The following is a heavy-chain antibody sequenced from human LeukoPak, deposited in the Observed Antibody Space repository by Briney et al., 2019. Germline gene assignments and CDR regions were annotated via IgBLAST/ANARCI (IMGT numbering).Heavy chain of an antibody. V-gene: IGHV3-23*01. Sequence: GGSLRLSCAASGFTFSSYAMSWVRQAPGKGLEWVSGISGSGGRTFYADSVKSRFTISRDNSKNTLYMQMNSLRAEDTAVYYCAKKGGDYVDSVTDYWGQGTLVTVSS. CDR3: AKKGGDYVDSVTDY. D-gene: IGHD4-17*01. J-gene: IGHJ4*02. CDR1: GFTFSSYA. CDR2: ISGSGGRT.